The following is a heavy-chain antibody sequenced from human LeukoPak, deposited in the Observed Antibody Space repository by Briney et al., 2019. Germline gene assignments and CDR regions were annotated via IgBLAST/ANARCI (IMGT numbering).Heavy chain of an antibody. CDR2: INPGDSDT. D-gene: IGHD3-10*01. J-gene: IGHJ4*02. CDR3: ARRSGSGNSLIAY. Sequence: GESLKISCKGSGYSFNSYWIGWVRQMPGKGLEWMGIINPGDSDTKYSPSFQGQVTISADRSINTAYLQWSSLKASDTAMYYCARRSGSGNSLIAYWGQGTLVTVSS. V-gene: IGHV5-51*01. CDR1: GYSFNSYW.